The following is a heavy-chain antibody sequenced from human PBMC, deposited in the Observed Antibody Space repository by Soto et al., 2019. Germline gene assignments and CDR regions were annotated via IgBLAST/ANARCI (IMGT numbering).Heavy chain of an antibody. V-gene: IGHV1-24*01. CDR3: AKDHAYGGNFGTSCFDY. D-gene: IGHD4-17*01. CDR2: FDPEGGEA. Sequence: ASVKVSCKISGHTLTEFSIHWVRQAPGKELEWMGGFDPEGGEAIYAQKWHGRATVTEDTVTDTAYMELSGLKSDDTAVYYCAKDHAYGGNFGTSCFDYWGQGTLVTVSS. CDR1: GHTLTEFS. J-gene: IGHJ4*02.